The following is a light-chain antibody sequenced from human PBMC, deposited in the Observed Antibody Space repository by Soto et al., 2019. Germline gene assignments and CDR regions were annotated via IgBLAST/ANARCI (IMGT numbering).Light chain of an antibody. CDR3: QQYGTSPSWT. J-gene: IGKJ1*01. CDR1: QRVSSTY. Sequence: EIVLRQSPGTLSLSPGERATLSCRASQRVSSTYLAWYQQKPGEAPRLLIYGASSRATGIPDRFSGSGSGTDFTLTISRLEPEDLAVYYCQQYGTSPSWTFGQGTKVEVK. V-gene: IGKV3-20*01. CDR2: GAS.